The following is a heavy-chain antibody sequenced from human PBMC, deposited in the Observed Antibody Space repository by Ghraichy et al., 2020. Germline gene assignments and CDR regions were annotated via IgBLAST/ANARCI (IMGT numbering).Heavy chain of an antibody. CDR2: INHGGTT. D-gene: IGHD2-21*01. CDR3: ARAYRCCGGRCSTLDS. Sequence: SETLSLTCAVYGGSFSGYYWSWIRQPPGKGLEWIGEINHGGTTNYNPSLKSRVTMSLDTSENQFSLKLTSVTAADTALYFCARAYRCCGGRCSTLDSWGQGTLVTVSA. CDR1: GGSFSGYY. V-gene: IGHV4-34*01. J-gene: IGHJ5*02.